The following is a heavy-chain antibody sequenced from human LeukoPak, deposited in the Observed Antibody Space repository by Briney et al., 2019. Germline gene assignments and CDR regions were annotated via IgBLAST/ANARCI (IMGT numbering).Heavy chain of an antibody. V-gene: IGHV3-30*01. Sequence: GGSLRLSCAASGFTFSSYAMHWVRQAPGKGLEWVAVISYDGSNKYYADSVKGRFTISRDDSKNTLYLQMNSLRAEDTAVYYCARDRQLVVITIGYFDYWGQGTLVTVSS. CDR2: ISYDGSNK. J-gene: IGHJ4*02. CDR3: ARDRQLVVITIGYFDY. CDR1: GFTFSSYA. D-gene: IGHD3-22*01.